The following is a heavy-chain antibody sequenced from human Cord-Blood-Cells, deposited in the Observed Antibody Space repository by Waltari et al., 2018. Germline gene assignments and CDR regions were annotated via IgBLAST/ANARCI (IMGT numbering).Heavy chain of an antibody. V-gene: IGHV3-33*01. CDR3: ARDSLIAAAGSDAFDI. D-gene: IGHD6-13*01. CDR1: GFTFSSYG. J-gene: IGHJ3*02. Sequence: QVQLVESGGGVVQPGRSLRLSCAASGFTFSSYGMHWVRQAPGKGLEWVAVIWYDGSNKYYADSVKGRFTISRDNSKNTLYLQMNSLRAEDTAVYYCARDSLIAAAGSDAFDIWGQGTMVTVSS. CDR2: IWYDGSNK.